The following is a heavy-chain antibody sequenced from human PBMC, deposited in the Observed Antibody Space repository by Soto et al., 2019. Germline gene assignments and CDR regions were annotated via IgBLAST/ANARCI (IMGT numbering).Heavy chain of an antibody. D-gene: IGHD3-22*01. V-gene: IGHV3-23*01. CDR3: ARPYYDSSGYPFTFDQ. CDR2: ISGSGAYT. CDR1: GFTFSSYA. Sequence: PGGSLRLSCAASGFTFSSYAMNWVRQALGKGLEWVSGISGSGAYTYYADSVRGRFTISRDNSKNTLYLQMNSLRAEDTAVYFCARPYYDSSGYPFTFDQWGQGTLVTVSS. J-gene: IGHJ4*02.